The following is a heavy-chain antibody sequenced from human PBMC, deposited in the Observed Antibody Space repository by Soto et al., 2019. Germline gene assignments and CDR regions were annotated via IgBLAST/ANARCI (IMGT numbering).Heavy chain of an antibody. D-gene: IGHD3-22*01. CDR2: ISGSGGST. V-gene: IGHV3-23*01. CDR3: AKEAADDSSVYWCFDR. Sequence: EVQLLESGGGLVQPGGSLRLSCAASGFTFSSYAMSWVRQAPGKGLAWVSAISGSGGSTYYADYVKGRFTISRDNSKNTLYLLINSLIAVDTTVYYCAKEAADDSSVYWCFDRWGRGTLVTVSS. J-gene: IGHJ2*01. CDR1: GFTFSSYA.